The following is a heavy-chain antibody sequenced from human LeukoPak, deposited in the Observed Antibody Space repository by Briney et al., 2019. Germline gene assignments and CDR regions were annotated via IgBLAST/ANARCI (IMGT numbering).Heavy chain of an antibody. CDR1: GYTFTGYY. Sequence: ASVKVSCKASGYTFTGYYMHWVRQAPGQGLEWMGWINPNSGGTNYAQKFQGRVTMTRDTSISTAYMELSRLRSDDTAVYYCARFYGGNDAFDIWGQGTMVTVSS. CDR3: ARFYGGNDAFDI. D-gene: IGHD4-23*01. V-gene: IGHV1-2*02. CDR2: INPNSGGT. J-gene: IGHJ3*02.